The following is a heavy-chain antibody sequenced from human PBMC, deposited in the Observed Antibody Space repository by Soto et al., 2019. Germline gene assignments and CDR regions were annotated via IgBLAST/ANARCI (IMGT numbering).Heavy chain of an antibody. Sequence: ETLSLTCAVSGYSISSGYYWGWLRQPPGKGLEWVSSISSSSSYIYYADSVKGRFTISRDNAKNSLYLQMNSLRAEDTAVYYCARDLQNLAFDYWGQGTLVTVSS. CDR1: GYSISSGYY. CDR3: ARDLQNLAFDY. V-gene: IGHV3-21*01. J-gene: IGHJ4*02. CDR2: ISSSSSYI.